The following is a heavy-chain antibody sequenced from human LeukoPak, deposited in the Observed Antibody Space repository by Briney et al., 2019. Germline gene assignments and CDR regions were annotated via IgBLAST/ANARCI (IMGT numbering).Heavy chain of an antibody. Sequence: GGSLRLPCAASGFTFSSYSMNWVRQAPGKGLEWVSSISSSSSYIYYADSVKGRFTISRDNAKNSLYLQMNSLRAEDTAVHYCARDSTIFGVVIMDYWGQGTLVTVSS. CDR3: ARDSTIFGVVIMDY. D-gene: IGHD3-3*01. CDR2: ISSSSSYI. CDR1: GFTFSSYS. V-gene: IGHV3-21*01. J-gene: IGHJ4*02.